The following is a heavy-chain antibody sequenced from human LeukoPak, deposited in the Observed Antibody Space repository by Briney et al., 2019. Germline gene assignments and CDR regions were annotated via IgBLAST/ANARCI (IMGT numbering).Heavy chain of an antibody. CDR3: ARGHQLGDAFDI. V-gene: IGHV4-59*01. CDR1: GGSISSYY. Sequence: PSETLSLTCTVSGGSISSYYWSWIRQPPGKGLEWIGYIYYSGSTNYNPSLKSRVTISVDTSKNQFSLKLSSVTAADTAVYYCARGHQLGDAFDIWGQGTMVTVSS. D-gene: IGHD2-2*01. CDR2: IYYSGST. J-gene: IGHJ3*02.